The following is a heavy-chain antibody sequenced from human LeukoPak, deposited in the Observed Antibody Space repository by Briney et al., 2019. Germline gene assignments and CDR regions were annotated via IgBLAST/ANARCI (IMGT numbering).Heavy chain of an antibody. CDR1: GFSLSTSGVG. J-gene: IGHJ4*02. CDR2: IYWDDDK. D-gene: IGHD1/OR15-1a*01. V-gene: IGHV2-5*02. Sequence: SGPTLVNPTQTLTLTCTFSGFSLSTSGVGVGWIRQPPGKAPEWLALIYWDDDKRYNPSLKSRLTITKDTSKNQVVLIMTNMDPVDTATYYCAHVNNYYDYWGQGTLVTVSS. CDR3: AHVNNYYDY.